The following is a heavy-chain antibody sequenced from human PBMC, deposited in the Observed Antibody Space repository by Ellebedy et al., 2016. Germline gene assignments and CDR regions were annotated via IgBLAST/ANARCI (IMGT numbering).Heavy chain of an antibody. CDR2: IYAGCST. CDR3: ARGNKIHSTEPLDH. CDR1: GFSVSSHY. J-gene: IGHJ4*02. D-gene: IGHD1-14*01. V-gene: IGHV3-66*01. Sequence: GESLKISCVVSGFSVSSHYLSWVRQAPGKGLEWVSVIYAGCSTFFADSVKGRFTISSDNSKNTLYLQNNRLRAEDTAMYYCARGNKIHSTEPLDHWGQGTLITVSS.